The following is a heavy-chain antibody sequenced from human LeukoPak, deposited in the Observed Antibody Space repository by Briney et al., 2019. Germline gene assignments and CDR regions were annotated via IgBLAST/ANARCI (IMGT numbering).Heavy chain of an antibody. J-gene: IGHJ4*02. CDR2: INPNSGGT. D-gene: IGHD4-17*01. V-gene: IGHV1-2*02. CDR3: ARPQGGYGDPYFDY. Sequence: ASVKVSCKASGYTFTGYYMHWVRQAPGQGLEWMGWINPNSGGTNYAQKFQGRVTMTRDTSISTAYMELSRLRPDDTAVYYCARPQGGYGDPYFDYWGQGTLVTVSS. CDR1: GYTFTGYY.